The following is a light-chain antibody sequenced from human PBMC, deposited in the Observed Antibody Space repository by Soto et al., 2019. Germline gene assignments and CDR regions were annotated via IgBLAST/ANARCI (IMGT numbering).Light chain of an antibody. Sequence: EIVLTQSPGTLSLYPGERATLSCRASQTVTKNYLAWYQQRPGQAPRLLIYDAFNRATGIPDRFSGSGSGTEFTLTISRLEPEDFAVYYCHQCAHSPLTFGQGTKVEIK. J-gene: IGKJ1*01. CDR3: HQCAHSPLT. V-gene: IGKV3-20*01. CDR2: DAF. CDR1: QTVTKNY.